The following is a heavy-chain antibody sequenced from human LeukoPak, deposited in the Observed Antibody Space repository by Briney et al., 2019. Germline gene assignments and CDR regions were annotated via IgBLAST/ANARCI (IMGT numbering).Heavy chain of an antibody. D-gene: IGHD2-8*01. CDR3: ATDPASYCTSSTCDFDY. J-gene: IGHJ4*02. CDR1: GFTFSSYW. CDR2: IKQDGTEK. Sequence: GGSLRLSCAASGFTFSSYWMSWVRQAPGKGLEWVANIKQDGTEKYYVDSVRGRFTISRDNAQNSLYLQMNNLGAEDTAVYYCATDPASYCTSSTCDFDYWGQGALVTVSS. V-gene: IGHV3-7*01.